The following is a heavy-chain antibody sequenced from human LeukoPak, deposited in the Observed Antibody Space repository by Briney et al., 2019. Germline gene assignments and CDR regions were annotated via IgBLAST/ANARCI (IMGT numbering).Heavy chain of an antibody. CDR2: VSTYNGDT. CDR1: GYTFTDFG. J-gene: IGHJ1*01. CDR3: ARAESMALYFLY. D-gene: IGHD1-14*01. Sequence: ASVKVSRXASGYTFTDFGFIWVRRAPGQGLEWMGWVSTYNGDTDYAKKFQDRVTMTTESSTQTTFMELRNLRSDDTAVYYCARAESMALYFLYWGQGTLVSVSS. V-gene: IGHV1-18*01.